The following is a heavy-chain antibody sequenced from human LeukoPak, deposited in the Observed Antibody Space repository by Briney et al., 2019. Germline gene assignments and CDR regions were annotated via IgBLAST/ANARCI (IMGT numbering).Heavy chain of an antibody. CDR1: GFTFSSYA. CDR3: ARDDEYSYGHDY. CDR2: IYSGGST. D-gene: IGHD5-18*01. J-gene: IGHJ4*02. V-gene: IGHV3-53*01. Sequence: PGGSLRLSCAASGFTFSSYAMSWVRQAPGKGLEWVSVIYSGGSTYYADSVKGRFTISRDNSKNTLYLQMNSLRAEDTAVYYCARDDEYSYGHDYWGQGTLVTVSS.